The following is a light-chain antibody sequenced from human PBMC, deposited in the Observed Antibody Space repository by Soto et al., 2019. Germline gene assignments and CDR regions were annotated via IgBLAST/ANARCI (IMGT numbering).Light chain of an antibody. J-gene: IGKJ4*01. CDR2: GAS. CDR1: QSVSSN. V-gene: IGKV3-15*01. Sequence: EIVMTQSPATLSVSPGERATLSCRASQSVSSNLAWYQQKPGQPPRLLFYGASTRATGIPARFSGSGSGTEFTLTISSLQSEDFAVYYCQQYNNWPLTFGGGTKVEIK. CDR3: QQYNNWPLT.